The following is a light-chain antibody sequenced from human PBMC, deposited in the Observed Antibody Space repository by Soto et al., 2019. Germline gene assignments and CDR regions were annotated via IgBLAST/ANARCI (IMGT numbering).Light chain of an antibody. CDR1: SSNIETND. CDR2: SND. V-gene: IGLV1-47*02. CDR3: ATWDDRLSGVV. Sequence: QSVLTQPPSASGTPGQRVTISCSGSSSNIETNDIYWHQQLPGSSPKLLIYSNDQRPSGVPDRFSASKSGTSASLAISGLRCEDEAEYFCATWDDRLSGVVFGGGTKLTVL. J-gene: IGLJ2*01.